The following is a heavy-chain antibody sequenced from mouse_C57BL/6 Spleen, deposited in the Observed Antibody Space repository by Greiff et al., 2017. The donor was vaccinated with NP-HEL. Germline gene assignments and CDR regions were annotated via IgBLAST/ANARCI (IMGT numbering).Heavy chain of an antibody. CDR2: IYPRSGNT. CDR3: ARSKNVMTTVVEGYAMDY. Sequence: QVQLKESGAELARPGASVKLSCKASGYTFTSYGISWVKQRTRQGLEWIGEIYPRSGNTYYNEKFKGKATLTADKSSSTAYMELRSLTSEDSAVYFCARSKNVMTTVVEGYAMDYWGQGTSVTVSS. V-gene: IGHV1-81*01. CDR1: GYTFTSYG. J-gene: IGHJ4*01. D-gene: IGHD1-1*01.